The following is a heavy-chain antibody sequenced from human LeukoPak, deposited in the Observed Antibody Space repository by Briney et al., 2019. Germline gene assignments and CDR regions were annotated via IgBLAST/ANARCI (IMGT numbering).Heavy chain of an antibody. CDR2: ISGSGVST. CDR1: GFTFSSYA. J-gene: IGHJ5*02. CDR3: AKGLYGDTFLNWFDP. D-gene: IGHD2-21*01. Sequence: PGGSLRLSCAASGFTFSSYAMSWVRQAPGKGLKWVSGISGSGVSTYYTDSVKGRFTVSRDNSKNAMFLQMNSLRAEDTAVYYCAKGLYGDTFLNWFDPWGQGTLVTVSS. V-gene: IGHV3-23*01.